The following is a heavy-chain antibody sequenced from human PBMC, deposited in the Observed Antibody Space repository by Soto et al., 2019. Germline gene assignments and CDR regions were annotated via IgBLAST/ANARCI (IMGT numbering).Heavy chain of an antibody. CDR1: GFTFSSYA. Sequence: GALRLSCAASGFTFSSYAMSWVRQAPGKGLEWVSAISGSGGSTYYADSVKGRFTISRDNSKNTLYLQMNSLRAEDTAVYYCAKGDTAMVDNYYYYYGMDVWGQGTTVTVSS. D-gene: IGHD5-18*01. V-gene: IGHV3-23*01. CDR2: ISGSGGST. CDR3: AKGDTAMVDNYYYYYGMDV. J-gene: IGHJ6*02.